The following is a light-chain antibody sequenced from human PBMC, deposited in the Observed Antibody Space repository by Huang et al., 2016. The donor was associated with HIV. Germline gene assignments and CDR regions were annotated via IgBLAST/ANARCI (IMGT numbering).Light chain of an antibody. V-gene: IGKV3-15*01. CDR2: GAS. CDR1: QSVGNQ. J-gene: IGKJ2*01. Sequence: EIVMTQSPATLSVSPGESATLSCRASQSVGNQLAWYQQKPGQAPRLLLYGASTRATGIPARFSGSGSGTEFTLTISSLQSEDFAVYYCHQYNNWLMYTFGQGTKLEIK. CDR3: HQYNNWLMYT.